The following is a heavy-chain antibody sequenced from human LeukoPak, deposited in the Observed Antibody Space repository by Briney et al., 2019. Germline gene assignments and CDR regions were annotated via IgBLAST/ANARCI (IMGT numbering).Heavy chain of an antibody. Sequence: GASVKVSCKASGYIFTSFAMHWVRQAPGQGLEWMGWINTNTGNPTDAQGFTGRFVFSLDTSVSTAYLQISSLKAEDTAVYFCARILVRGVNPLGYWGQGTLVTVSS. CDR3: ARILVRGVNPLGY. V-gene: IGHV7-4-1*02. J-gene: IGHJ4*02. CDR2: INTNTGNP. CDR1: GYIFTSFA. D-gene: IGHD3-10*01.